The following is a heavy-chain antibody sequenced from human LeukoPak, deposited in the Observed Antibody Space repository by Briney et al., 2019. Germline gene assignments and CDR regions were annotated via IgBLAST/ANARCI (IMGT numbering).Heavy chain of an antibody. CDR3: ATGIAARPGYYFDY. J-gene: IGHJ4*02. V-gene: IGHV1-69*05. CDR1: GYTFTGYY. CDR2: IIPIFGTA. D-gene: IGHD6-6*01. Sequence: SVKVSCKASGYTFTGYYMHWVRQAPGQGLEWMGGIIPIFGTANYAQKFQGRVTITTDESTSTAYMELSSLRSEDTAVYYCATGIAARPGYYFDYWGQGTLVTVSS.